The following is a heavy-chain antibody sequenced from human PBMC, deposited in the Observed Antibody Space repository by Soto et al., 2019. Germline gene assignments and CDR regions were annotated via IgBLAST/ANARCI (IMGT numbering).Heavy chain of an antibody. D-gene: IGHD3-10*01. CDR1: GGSISSYY. J-gene: IGHJ4*02. CDR3: ASMGYHYGSGSYPLDY. Sequence: PSETLSLTCTVSGGSISSYYWTWIRQPPGKGLEWIGFMYNSGSTHYNPSLKSRVTISLDTSKNQFSLNLRSVTAAGTAVYYCASMGYHYGSGSYPLDYWGQGSLGTVSS. V-gene: IGHV4-59*08. CDR2: MYNSGST.